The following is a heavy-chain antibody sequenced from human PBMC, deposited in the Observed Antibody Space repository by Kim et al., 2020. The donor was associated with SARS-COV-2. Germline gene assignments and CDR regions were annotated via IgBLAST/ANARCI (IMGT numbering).Heavy chain of an antibody. D-gene: IGHD3-10*01. V-gene: IGHV4-61*02. CDR1: GGSISSGSYY. J-gene: IGHJ4*02. Sequence: SETLSLTCTVSGGSISSGSYYWSWIRQPAGKGLEWIGRIYTSGSTNYNPSLKSRVTISVDTSKNQFSLKLSSVTAADTAVYYCARDFVVRGAKECPFDYWGQGTLVTVSS. CDR2: IYTSGST. CDR3: ARDFVVRGAKECPFDY.